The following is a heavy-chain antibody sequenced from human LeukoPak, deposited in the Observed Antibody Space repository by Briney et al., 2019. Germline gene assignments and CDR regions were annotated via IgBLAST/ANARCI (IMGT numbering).Heavy chain of an antibody. CDR1: GASISSHY. CDR2: INYSGST. D-gene: IGHD5-24*01. Sequence: SETLSLTCTVSGASISSHYWTWIRQPPGKGLQWIGHINYSGSTNYNPSLKSRVTISVDMSKNQFSLKLSSVTAADTAVYYCACRDGTEWGQGTLVTVSS. CDR3: ACRDGTE. V-gene: IGHV4-59*08. J-gene: IGHJ4*02.